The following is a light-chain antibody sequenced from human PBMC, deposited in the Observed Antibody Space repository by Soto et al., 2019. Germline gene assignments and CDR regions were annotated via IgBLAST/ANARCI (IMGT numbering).Light chain of an antibody. Sequence: QSVLTQPPSVSGAPGQRVTISCTGSSSNIGAGYDVHWYQQLPGTAPKLLIYTNNQRPSGVPDRFSGSKSGTSASLAISGLQSEDEADYSCAAWDDSLSGWVFGGGTKLTVL. V-gene: IGLV1-40*01. CDR2: TNN. CDR1: SSNIGAGYD. CDR3: AAWDDSLSGWV. J-gene: IGLJ3*02.